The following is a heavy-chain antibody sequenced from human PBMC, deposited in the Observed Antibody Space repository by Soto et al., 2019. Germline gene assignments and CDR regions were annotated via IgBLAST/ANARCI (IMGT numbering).Heavy chain of an antibody. CDR2: IYYSGST. CDR3: ARAGCSGGSCDLDY. J-gene: IGHJ4*02. V-gene: IGHV4-59*01. CDR1: GGSISSYY. Sequence: PSETLSLTCTVSGGSISSYYWSWIRQPPGKGLEWIGYIYYSGSTNYNPSLKSRVTISVDTSKNQFSLKLSSVTAADTAVYYCARAGCSGGSCDLDYWGQGTLVTVSS. D-gene: IGHD2-15*01.